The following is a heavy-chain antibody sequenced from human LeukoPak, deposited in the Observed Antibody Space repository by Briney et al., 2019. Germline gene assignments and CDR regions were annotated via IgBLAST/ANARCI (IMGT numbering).Heavy chain of an antibody. CDR3: TRSEPPYPFDS. CDR1: GGSFSGNY. Sequence: SETLSLTCAVYGGSFSGNYWSWIRQPPGKNLEWIWEINHSGSTNYNPSLKSRVTISLDTSKNQFSRKLHSVTAAETAVYYCTRSEPPYPFDSWGQGTLVTVSS. CDR2: INHSGST. V-gene: IGHV4-34*01. J-gene: IGHJ4*02.